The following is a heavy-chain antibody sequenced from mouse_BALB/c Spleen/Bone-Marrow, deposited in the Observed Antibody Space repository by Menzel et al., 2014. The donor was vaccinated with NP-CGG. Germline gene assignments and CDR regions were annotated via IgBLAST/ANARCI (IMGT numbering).Heavy chain of an antibody. D-gene: IGHD4-1*01. CDR2: IHPNYDST. V-gene: IGHV1-18*01. CDR1: GYTFTDYN. J-gene: IGHJ4*01. Sequence: EVMLVESGAELVKPGASVKISCKASGYTFTDYNLDWVKQSHGKSLEWIGDIHPNYDSTTYNQKFKGKATLTVDKSSSTAYMELRSLTSEDTAVYYCARGTGYALDYWGQGTSVTVSS. CDR3: ARGTGYALDY.